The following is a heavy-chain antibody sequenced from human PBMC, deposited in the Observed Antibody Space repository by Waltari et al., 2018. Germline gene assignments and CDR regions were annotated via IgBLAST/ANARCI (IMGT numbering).Heavy chain of an antibody. J-gene: IGHJ4*02. D-gene: IGHD1-20*01. CDR1: GFTFDDYA. Sequence: EVQLVESGGGLVQPGRSLRLSCAASGFTFDDYAMHWVRQAPGKGLEWLSGISWNSGSIGYADSVKGRFTISRDNAKNSLYLQMNSLRAEDTALYYCAKDLRPLMDNSALDYWGQGTLVTVSS. CDR3: AKDLRPLMDNSALDY. V-gene: IGHV3-9*01. CDR2: ISWNSGSI.